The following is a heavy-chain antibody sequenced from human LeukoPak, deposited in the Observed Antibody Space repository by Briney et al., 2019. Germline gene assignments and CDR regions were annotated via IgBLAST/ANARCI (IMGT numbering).Heavy chain of an antibody. D-gene: IGHD5/OR15-5a*01. CDR2: ITTIFGLA. V-gene: IGHV1-69*13. Sequence: VNVSCKASGSTFSKYAISWVRQAPGQGLEWMGQITTIFGLARYAQKFQGRVTITADESTNTAYMHLSSLRSEDTAVYYCARWAGTSGVFFHPPFDYWGQGTLVTVPS. CDR1: GSTFSKYA. CDR3: ARWAGTSGVFFHPPFDY. J-gene: IGHJ4*02.